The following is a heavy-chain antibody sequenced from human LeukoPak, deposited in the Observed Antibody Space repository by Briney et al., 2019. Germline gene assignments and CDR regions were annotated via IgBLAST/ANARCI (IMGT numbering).Heavy chain of an antibody. CDR1: GFTFSSYG. D-gene: IGHD2-8*02. Sequence: GGSLRLSCAASGFTFSSYGIHWVRQAPGKGLEWVAFIRNDARNKYYADSVEGRFSISRDNAKNSLYLQMNSLRAEDTAIYYCATYRQVLLPFESWGQGTLVTVSS. V-gene: IGHV3-30*02. J-gene: IGHJ4*02. CDR2: IRNDARNK. CDR3: ATYRQVLLPFES.